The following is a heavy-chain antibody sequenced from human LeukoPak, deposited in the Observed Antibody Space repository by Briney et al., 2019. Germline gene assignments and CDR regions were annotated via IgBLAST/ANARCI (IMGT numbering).Heavy chain of an antibody. CDR2: ISSSGSTI. CDR3: ARERAIASLRPYYFDY. CDR1: GFTFSDYY. D-gene: IGHD6-6*01. V-gene: IGHV3-11*01. Sequence: GGSLRLSCAASGFTFSDYYMSWIRQAPGKGLEWISYISSSGSTIYYADSVKGRFTISRDNARNSLYLQMNSLRAEDTAVCYCARERAIASLRPYYFDYWGQGTLVTVSS. J-gene: IGHJ4*02.